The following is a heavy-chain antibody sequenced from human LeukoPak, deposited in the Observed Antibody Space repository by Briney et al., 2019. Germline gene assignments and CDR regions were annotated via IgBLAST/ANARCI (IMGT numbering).Heavy chain of an antibody. D-gene: IGHD6-19*01. V-gene: IGHV4-39*01. CDR2: IYYSGST. J-gene: IGHJ4*02. CDR3: ARYTQLAVATD. CDR1: GGSISSSSYY. Sequence: SETLSLTCTVSGGSISSSSYYWGWIRQPPGRGLEWIVSIYYSGSTYYNPSLKSRVTISVDTSKNQFSLKLSSVTAADTAVYYCARYTQLAVATDWGQGTLVTVSS.